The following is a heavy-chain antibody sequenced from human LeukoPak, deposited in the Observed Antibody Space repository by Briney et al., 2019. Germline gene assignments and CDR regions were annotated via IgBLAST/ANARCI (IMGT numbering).Heavy chain of an antibody. CDR2: IYYSGST. V-gene: IGHV4-31*03. Sequence: SQTLSLTCTVSGGSISSGGYYWSWIRQHPGKGLEWIGYIYYSGSTYYNPSLKSRVTISVDTSKNQFSLKLSSVTAADTAVYYCAREPRITMVRGVIIGYFDYWGQGTLVTVSS. D-gene: IGHD3-10*01. J-gene: IGHJ4*02. CDR3: AREPRITMVRGVIIGYFDY. CDR1: GGSISSGGYY.